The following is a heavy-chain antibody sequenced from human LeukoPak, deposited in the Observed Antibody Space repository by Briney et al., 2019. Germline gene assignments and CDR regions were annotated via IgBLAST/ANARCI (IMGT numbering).Heavy chain of an antibody. D-gene: IGHD6-13*01. CDR3: ARAIADSINP. V-gene: IGHV3-30*03. CDR1: GFTFSSYG. J-gene: IGHJ5*02. CDR2: ISYDGSNK. Sequence: PGRSLRLSCAASGFTFSSYGMHWVRQAPGKGLEWVAVISYDGSNKYYADSVKGRFTISRDNAKNTLYLQMNSLRAEDTAVYYCARAIADSINPWGQGTLVTVSS.